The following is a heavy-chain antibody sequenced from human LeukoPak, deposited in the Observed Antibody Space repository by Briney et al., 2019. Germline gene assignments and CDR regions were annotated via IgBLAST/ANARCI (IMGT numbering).Heavy chain of an antibody. J-gene: IGHJ6*02. CDR3: ARFGVDYDMDV. V-gene: IGHV4-59*01. CDR2: IYYTGRA. CDR1: GGSISGYY. Sequence: LETLSLTCTVSGGSISGYYWTWIRQPPGKGLEWIGQIYYTGRADYNPSLKSRITISVDTSKNQISLRLSSVTAADTAIYYCARFGVDYDMDVWGPGTTVTVSS. D-gene: IGHD3-16*01.